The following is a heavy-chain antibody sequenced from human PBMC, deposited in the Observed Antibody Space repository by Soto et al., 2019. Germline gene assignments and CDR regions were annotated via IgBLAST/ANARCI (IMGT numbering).Heavy chain of an antibody. V-gene: IGHV4-38-2*01. Sequence: PSETLSLTCAVSGYSISSGYYWGWIRQPPGKGLEWIGSIYHSGSTYYNPSLKSRVTISVDTSKNQFSLKLSSVTAADTAVYYCARVRYFDYWGQGTLVTVSS. CDR2: IYHSGST. D-gene: IGHD3-10*01. CDR3: ARVRYFDY. CDR1: GYSISSGYY. J-gene: IGHJ4*02.